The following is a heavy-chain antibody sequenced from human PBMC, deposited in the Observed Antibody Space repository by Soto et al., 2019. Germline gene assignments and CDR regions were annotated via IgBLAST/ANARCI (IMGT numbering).Heavy chain of an antibody. CDR3: ARRASR. CDR1: GFTFSSSE. J-gene: IGHJ3*01. CDR2: IHPSGQPI. Sequence: EVQLVESGGGLVQPGGSLRLSCAVSGFTFSSSEMYWVRQAPGKGLEWISYIHPSGQPIFYADSVKGLFTISRDNANNSLFLQMNSLRAEDTAVYYCARRASRWGQGTMVTVSS. D-gene: IGHD1-26*01. V-gene: IGHV3-48*03.